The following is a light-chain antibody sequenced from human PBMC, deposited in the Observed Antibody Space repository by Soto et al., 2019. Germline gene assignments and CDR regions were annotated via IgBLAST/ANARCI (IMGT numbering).Light chain of an antibody. J-gene: IGKJ1*01. Sequence: TPSPLSLPVTPGAPASISCRSNQSLLYSNGYNYLDWYQQKPGKAPKLLIYGASSLRSGVPLRFSGSGSGTDFTLTISSLEPEDFATYYCQESFSSLWGTCGQGTKVDIK. V-gene: IGKV1-39*01. CDR1: QSLLYSNGYNY. CDR3: QESFSSLWGT. CDR2: GAS.